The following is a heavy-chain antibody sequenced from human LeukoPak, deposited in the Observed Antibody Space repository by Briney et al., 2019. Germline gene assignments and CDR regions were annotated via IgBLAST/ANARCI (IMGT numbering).Heavy chain of an antibody. V-gene: IGHV3-48*03. D-gene: IGHD3-10*01. CDR2: ISSSGSTI. CDR1: GFTFSSYE. Sequence: GGSLRLSCAASGFTFSSYEMNWVRQAPGKGLEWVSYISSSGSTIYYAGSVKGRFTISRDNAKNSLYLQMNSLRAEDTAVYYCARESPITMVRGVIGFDYWGQGTLVTVSS. CDR3: ARESPITMVRGVIGFDY. J-gene: IGHJ4*02.